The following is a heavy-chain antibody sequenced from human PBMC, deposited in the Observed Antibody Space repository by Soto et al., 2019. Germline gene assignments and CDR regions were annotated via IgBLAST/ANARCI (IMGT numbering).Heavy chain of an antibody. CDR2: ISGSGGST. V-gene: IGHV3-23*01. Sequence: GGSLRLSCAASGFTFSSYAMSWVRQAPGKGLEWVSAISGSGGSTYYADSVKGRFTISRDNSKNTLYLQMNSLRAEDTAVYYCAKDNLGYCSSTSCYAGNWGQGTLVTSPQ. CDR1: GFTFSSYA. D-gene: IGHD2-2*01. CDR3: AKDNLGYCSSTSCYAGN. J-gene: IGHJ4*02.